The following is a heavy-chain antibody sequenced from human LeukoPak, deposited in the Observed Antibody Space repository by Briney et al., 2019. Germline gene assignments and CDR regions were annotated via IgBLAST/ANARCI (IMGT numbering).Heavy chain of an antibody. Sequence: GASVKVSCKASGYTFTSYDINWVRQAPGQGLEWMGWISAYNGNTNYAQKLQGRVTMTTDTSTSTAYMELRSLRSDDTAVYYCARRNYDYVWGSSEGYYFDSWGQGTLVTVSS. V-gene: IGHV1-18*01. CDR2: ISAYNGNT. CDR3: ARRNYDYVWGSSEGYYFDS. D-gene: IGHD3-16*01. CDR1: GYTFTSYD. J-gene: IGHJ4*02.